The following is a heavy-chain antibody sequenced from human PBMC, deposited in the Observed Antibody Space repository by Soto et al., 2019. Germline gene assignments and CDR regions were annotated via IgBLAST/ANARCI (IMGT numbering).Heavy chain of an antibody. D-gene: IGHD3-10*01. CDR1: GFTFSSYG. J-gene: IGHJ6*02. CDR3: ARDTARAMVRIYYGMDV. CDR2: IWYDGRNK. V-gene: IGHV3-33*01. Sequence: QVQLVESGGGVVQPGRSLRLSCAASGFTFSSYGTHWFRQAPGKGLEWVAVIWYDGRNKYYADSVKGRFTIPRDNFKNTLYLPMNSLRAEDTAVYYCARDTARAMVRIYYGMDVWGQGTTVTVSS.